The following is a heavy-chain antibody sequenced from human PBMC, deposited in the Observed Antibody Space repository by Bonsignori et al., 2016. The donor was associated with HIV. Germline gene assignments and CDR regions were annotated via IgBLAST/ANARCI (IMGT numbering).Heavy chain of an antibody. CDR1: GFIFSDYY. Sequence: GGSLRLSCAASGFIFSDYYMSWIRQAPGKGLEWVSYISSSDGTIYYADSVRGRFIISRDNAKKILYLHMNSLRADDTAVYYCARGQWGTARPGGYWGQGTLVTVSS. CDR2: ISSSDGTI. J-gene: IGHJ4*02. V-gene: IGHV3-11*01. D-gene: IGHD6-6*01. CDR3: ARGQWGTARPGGY.